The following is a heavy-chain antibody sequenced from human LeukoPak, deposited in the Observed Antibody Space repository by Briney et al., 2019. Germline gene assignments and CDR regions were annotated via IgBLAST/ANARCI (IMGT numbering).Heavy chain of an antibody. J-gene: IGHJ5*02. CDR3: ARGGGYDFWSGYYTGWFDP. CDR2: MNPNSGNT. D-gene: IGHD3-3*01. CDR1: GYTFTSYD. V-gene: IGHV1-8*01. Sequence: ASVKVSFKASGYTFTSYDINWVRQATGQGLEWMGWMNPNSGNTGYAQKFQGRVTMTRNTPISTAYMELSSLRSEDTAVYYCARGGGYDFWSGYYTGWFDPWGQGTLVTVSS.